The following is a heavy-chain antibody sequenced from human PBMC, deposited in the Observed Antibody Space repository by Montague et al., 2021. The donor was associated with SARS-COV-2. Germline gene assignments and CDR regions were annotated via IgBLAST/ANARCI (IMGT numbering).Heavy chain of an antibody. Sequence: SETLSLTCTVSGDSISSYYWGWIRQPPGKGLEWMGYHYNSGSTNYNPTLKSRIAMSVDTSENQFSLKLFSVTAADTAVYYCARVVVAASGWYHFDYWGQGALVTVS. CDR3: ARVVVAASGWYHFDY. V-gene: IGHV4-59*12. CDR1: GDSISSYY. D-gene: IGHD6-19*01. J-gene: IGHJ4*02. CDR2: HYNSGST.